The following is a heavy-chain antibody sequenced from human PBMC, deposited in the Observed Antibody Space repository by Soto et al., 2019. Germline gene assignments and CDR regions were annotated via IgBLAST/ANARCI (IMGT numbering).Heavy chain of an antibody. J-gene: IGHJ6*02. Sequence: EVQLLESGGGLVQPGGSLRLSCAASGFRFSSHVMNWVRQAPGKGLEWVAAISGGGGTTFYGDSVEGRFTMSRDNSKNTLFLQMNSLRAEDTAVYYCARGPRAPPPHDYGMDVWGQGTTVTVSS. CDR1: GFRFSSHV. CDR3: ARGPRAPPPHDYGMDV. CDR2: ISGGGGTT. V-gene: IGHV3-23*01.